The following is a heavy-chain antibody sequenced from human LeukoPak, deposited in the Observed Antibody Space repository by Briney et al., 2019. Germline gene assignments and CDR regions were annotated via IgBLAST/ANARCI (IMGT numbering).Heavy chain of an antibody. Sequence: GGSLRLSCGASGFTFSSYAMSWVRQAPGKGLEWVSAISGSGGSTYYADSVKGRFTISRDNSKNTLYLQMNSLRAEDTAVYYCAKDLPYYDSSGYYYSHGYWGQGTLVTVSS. CDR2: ISGSGGST. CDR3: AKDLPYYDSSGYYYSHGY. J-gene: IGHJ4*02. V-gene: IGHV3-23*01. CDR1: GFTFSSYA. D-gene: IGHD3-22*01.